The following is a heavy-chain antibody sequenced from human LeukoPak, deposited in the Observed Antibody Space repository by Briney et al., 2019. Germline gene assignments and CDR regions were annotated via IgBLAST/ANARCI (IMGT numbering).Heavy chain of an antibody. CDR3: ARAADYYDSSGYYPAFDY. CDR1: GYTFTGYY. CDR2: MNPNSGGT. D-gene: IGHD3-22*01. Sequence: GASVKVSCKASGYTFTGYYMHWVRQAPGQGLEWMGRMNPNSGGTNYAQKFQGRVTMTRETSISTAYMELSRLRSDDTAVYYCARAADYYDSSGYYPAFDYWGQGTLVTVSS. J-gene: IGHJ4*02. V-gene: IGHV1-2*06.